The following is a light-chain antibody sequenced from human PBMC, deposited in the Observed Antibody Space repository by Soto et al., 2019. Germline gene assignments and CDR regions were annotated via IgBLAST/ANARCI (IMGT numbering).Light chain of an antibody. J-gene: IGLJ1*01. Sequence: QSALTQPPSASGSPGQSVTISCTGTSSDVGGYNYVSWYQHHPGKAPKLMIYEVSKRPSGVPDRFSGSKSGNTASLTVTGVQAEDEADYYCRSYAGSNNFVFGTWPKVTVL. CDR3: RSYAGSNNFV. CDR2: EVS. CDR1: SSDVGGYNY. V-gene: IGLV2-8*01.